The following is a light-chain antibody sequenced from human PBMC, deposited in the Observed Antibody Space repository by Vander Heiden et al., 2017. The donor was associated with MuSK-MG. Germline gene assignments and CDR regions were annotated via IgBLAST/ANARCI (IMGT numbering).Light chain of an antibody. J-gene: IGKJ2*01. V-gene: IGKV4-1*01. CDR2: WAS. CDR3: QQDDSTPHT. Sequence: DSLMTHSLDSLPVSLRERASINCMSSESVLYSYNNKNYLAWYQQKPGQPPKLLIYWASTRESGVPDRFSGSGSGTDFTLTISSLQAEDVAVYYCQQDDSTPHTFGQGTKLEIK. CDR1: ESVLYSYNNKNY.